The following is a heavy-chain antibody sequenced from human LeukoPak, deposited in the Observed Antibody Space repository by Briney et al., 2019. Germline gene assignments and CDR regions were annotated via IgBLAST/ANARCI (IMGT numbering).Heavy chain of an antibody. Sequence: GGSLRLSCAASGFTFDDYAMHWVRQAPGKGLEWVSGISWNSGSIGYADSVKGRFTISRDNAKNSLYLQMNSLGAEDTALYYCAKGHEWLSAVLIYFDYWGQGTLVTVSS. CDR2: ISWNSGSI. V-gene: IGHV3-9*01. CDR1: GFTFDDYA. D-gene: IGHD3-3*01. J-gene: IGHJ4*02. CDR3: AKGHEWLSAVLIYFDY.